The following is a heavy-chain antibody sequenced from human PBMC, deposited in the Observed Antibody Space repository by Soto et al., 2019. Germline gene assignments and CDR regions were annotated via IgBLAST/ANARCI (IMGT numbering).Heavy chain of an antibody. CDR2: INTYHGNT. CDR1: GYTFTNYG. V-gene: IGHV1-18*01. Sequence: QVQLVQSGAELKKPGASVKVSCKASGYTFTNYGISWVRQAPGQGLEWMGWINTYHGNTKYAQKLQGRVTMTKDTSTSTAYMEVTSLRSDDTAVYYCARSPGYSASWGYFYYGMKIWGQGTTVIVSS. CDR3: ARSPGYSASWGYFYYGMKI. D-gene: IGHD6-13*01. J-gene: IGHJ6*02.